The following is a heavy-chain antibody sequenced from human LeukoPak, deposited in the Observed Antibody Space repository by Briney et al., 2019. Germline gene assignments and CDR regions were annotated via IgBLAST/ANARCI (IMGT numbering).Heavy chain of an antibody. V-gene: IGHV3-64D*08. J-gene: IGHJ4*02. CDR1: GFTFSTYS. CDR3: VKDLRGGGYYTSFDY. CDR2: INIKGDDT. Sequence: GGSLRLSCSASGFTFSTYSMHWVRQAPGKGLELVSTINIKGDDTYYADSVEGRFTISRDHSRKTLYLQMSSLRAEDTAVYYCVKDLRGGGYYTSFDYWGQGTLATVSS. D-gene: IGHD3-10*01.